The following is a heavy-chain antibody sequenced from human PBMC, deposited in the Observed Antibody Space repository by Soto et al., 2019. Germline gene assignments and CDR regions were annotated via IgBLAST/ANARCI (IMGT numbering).Heavy chain of an antibody. CDR1: GGSISSGDYY. Sequence: QVQLQESGPGLVKPSQTLSLTCTVSGGSISSGDYYWSWIRQPPGKGLEWIGYIYYSGSTYYNPSLKSRVTISVDTSKHQFSLKLSSVTAADTAVYYCARGIVVVTAIPPYSWFDHWGQGTLVTVSS. D-gene: IGHD2-21*02. CDR3: ARGIVVVTAIPPYSWFDH. CDR2: IYYSGST. V-gene: IGHV4-30-4*01. J-gene: IGHJ5*02.